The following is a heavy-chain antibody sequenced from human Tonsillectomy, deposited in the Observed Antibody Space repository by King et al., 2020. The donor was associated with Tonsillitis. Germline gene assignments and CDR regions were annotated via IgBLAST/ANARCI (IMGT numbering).Heavy chain of an antibody. CDR1: GYTFTGYY. Sequence: VQLVQSGAEVKKPGASVKVSCKASGYTFTGYYMHWVRQAPGQGLEWMGWINPNSGGINYAQKFQGRVTMTRDTSISTAYMELSRLRSDDTAVYYCARELESGSYYAFDYWGQGTLVTVSS. CDR3: ARELESGSYYAFDY. CDR2: INPNSGGI. J-gene: IGHJ4*02. V-gene: IGHV1-2*02. D-gene: IGHD1-26*01.